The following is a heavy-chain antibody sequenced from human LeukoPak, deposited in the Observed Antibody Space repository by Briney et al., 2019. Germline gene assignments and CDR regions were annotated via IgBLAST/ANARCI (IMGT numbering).Heavy chain of an antibody. D-gene: IGHD4-17*01. Sequence: GGSLRLSCAASGFTFSSYAMHWVSQAPGKGLEWVAVISYDGSNKYYADSVKGRFTISRDNSKNTLYLQMNSLRAEGTAVYYCAPTVTNDYWGQGTLVTVSS. V-gene: IGHV3-30-3*01. CDR1: GFTFSSYA. CDR3: APTVTNDY. J-gene: IGHJ4*02. CDR2: ISYDGSNK.